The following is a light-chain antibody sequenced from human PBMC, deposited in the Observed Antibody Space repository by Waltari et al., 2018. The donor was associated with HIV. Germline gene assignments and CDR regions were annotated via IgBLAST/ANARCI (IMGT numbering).Light chain of an antibody. J-gene: IGLJ3*02. CDR3: SSYAGTDLGV. Sequence: QSALTQPPSASGSPGQSVTISCTGTSSDIGGYNYVSWYQQHPDKAPKVIIYEISKRPSGLPDLFAGAKSGNTASLTGSGLQAEGEAAYDCSSYAGTDLGVVGVETKLTV. CDR1: SSDIGGYNY. CDR2: EIS. V-gene: IGLV2-8*01.